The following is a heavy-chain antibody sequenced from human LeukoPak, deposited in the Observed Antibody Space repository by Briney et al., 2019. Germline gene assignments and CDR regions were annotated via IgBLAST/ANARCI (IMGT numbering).Heavy chain of an antibody. V-gene: IGHV3-21*01. CDR2: ISGGSGYI. CDR1: GFTFSSYA. Sequence: GGSLRLSCAASGFTFSSYAMSWVRQAPGKGLEWVSSISGGSGYIYYADSVRGRFTISRDNAKNSLYLQMNSLRAEDTAVYYCVGGPIAAAGEDYWGQGILVTVSS. D-gene: IGHD6-13*01. CDR3: VGGPIAAAGEDY. J-gene: IGHJ4*02.